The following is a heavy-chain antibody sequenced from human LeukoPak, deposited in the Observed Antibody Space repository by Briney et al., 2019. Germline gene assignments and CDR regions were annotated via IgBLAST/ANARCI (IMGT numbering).Heavy chain of an antibody. D-gene: IGHD3-16*02. J-gene: IGHJ4*02. Sequence: GASVKVSCKASGYTFTGYHIHWVRQAPGQGLEWMGWINPNSGGTNYAPKFQGRVTMTRDTSISTAYMELSRLRSDDTAVYYCARSTEQLSSDYWGQGTLVTVSS. CDR2: INPNSGGT. V-gene: IGHV1-2*02. CDR1: GYTFTGYH. CDR3: ARSTEQLSSDY.